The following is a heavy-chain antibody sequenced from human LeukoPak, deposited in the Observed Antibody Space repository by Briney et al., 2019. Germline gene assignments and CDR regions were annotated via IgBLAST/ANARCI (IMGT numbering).Heavy chain of an antibody. CDR3: AKAARWGLLEIDY. CDR2: ISGSGGST. J-gene: IGHJ4*02. V-gene: IGHV3-23*01. D-gene: IGHD2-21*02. CDR1: GFTFINCA. Sequence: GGSLRLSCAASGFTFINCAMNWVRQAPGKGLEWVSAISGSGGSTFYSDSVRSRFTISRDNSKNTLYLQMNSLRAGDTAVYYYAKAARWGLLEIDYWGQGTLVTVSS.